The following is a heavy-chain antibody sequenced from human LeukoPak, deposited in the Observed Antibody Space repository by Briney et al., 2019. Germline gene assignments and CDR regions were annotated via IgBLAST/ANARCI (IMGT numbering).Heavy chain of an antibody. CDR1: GFTFSSYS. V-gene: IGHV3-21*01. J-gene: IGHJ4*02. CDR2: ISSSSSYI. D-gene: IGHD4-17*01. Sequence: GGSPRLSCAASGFTFSSYSMNWVRQAPGKGLEWVSSISSSSSYIYYADSVKGRFTISRDNAKNSLYLQMNSLRAEDTAVYYCARGPTVNYGDYTTFDYWGQGTLVIVSS. CDR3: ARGPTVNYGDYTTFDY.